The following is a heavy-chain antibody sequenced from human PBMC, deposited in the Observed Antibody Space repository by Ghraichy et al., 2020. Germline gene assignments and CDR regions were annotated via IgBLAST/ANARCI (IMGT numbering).Heavy chain of an antibody. CDR3: ARSGGPGRWLVLAY. CDR2: IYYTGST. D-gene: IGHD6-19*01. CDR1: GGSISSYY. J-gene: IGHJ4*02. V-gene: IGHV4-59*08. Sequence: SETLSLTCTVSGGSISSYYWSWIRQPPGKGLEWIGYIYYTGSTNYNPSLKSRVTISVDTSKNQFSLKLSSVTAADTAVYYCARSGGPGRWLVLAYWGQGTLVTVS.